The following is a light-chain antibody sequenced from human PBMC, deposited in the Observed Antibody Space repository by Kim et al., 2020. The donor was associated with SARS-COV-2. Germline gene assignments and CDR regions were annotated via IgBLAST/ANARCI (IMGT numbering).Light chain of an antibody. V-gene: IGKV3-20*01. CDR3: QQHDTSPPRYT. Sequence: PGERATLYCRASRPVKTDFFDWYQQKPGQAPRVLIYGASRRAAGIPDRFTGSASGTDFTLTISRLEPEDFAVYFCQQHDTSPPRYTFGQGTKLEI. CDR1: RPVKTDF. CDR2: GAS. J-gene: IGKJ2*01.